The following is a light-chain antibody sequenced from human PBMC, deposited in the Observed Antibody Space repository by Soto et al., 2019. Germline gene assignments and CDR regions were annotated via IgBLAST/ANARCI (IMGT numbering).Light chain of an antibody. V-gene: IGKV1-5*03. CDR1: ESINRR. CDR2: KSS. CDR3: QRFDTANAMYF. J-gene: IGKJ2*01. Sequence: DIQMTQSPSTLSASVGDRVTITCRASESINRRLAWYQQKPGSAPKLLIYKSSTLESGVPSRFSGSGNRTEFTLTISGLQPDEFATYYCQRFDTANAMYFFGPGTKVDIK.